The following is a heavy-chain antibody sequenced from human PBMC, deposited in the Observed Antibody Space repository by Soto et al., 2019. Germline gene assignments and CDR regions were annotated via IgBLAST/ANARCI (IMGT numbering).Heavy chain of an antibody. Sequence: RSEMSWVRQAPGKGLEWVSVIYSGGNTYYADSVKGRFTISRDNSKNTVFLQMNSLRAEDTAVYYCARKGAMYCHSWGQGPVVTAS. CDR3: ARKGAMYCHS. CDR2: IYSGGNT. J-gene: IGHJ4*02. CDR1: RSE. V-gene: IGHV3-66*01. D-gene: IGHD2-2*01.